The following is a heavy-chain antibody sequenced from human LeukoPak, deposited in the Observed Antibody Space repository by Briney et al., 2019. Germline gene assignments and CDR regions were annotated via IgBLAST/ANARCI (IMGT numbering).Heavy chain of an antibody. CDR3: ARGLVGSLRRNYFDY. CDR2: ISSSSSYI. CDR1: GFTFSGYS. V-gene: IGHV3-21*01. J-gene: IGHJ4*02. Sequence: GGSLRLSCAASGFTFSGYSMNWVRQAPGKGLEWVSSISSSSSYIYYADSVKGRFTISRDNAKNSLYLQMNSLRAEDTAVYYCARGLVGSLRRNYFDYWGQGTLVTVSS. D-gene: IGHD1-26*01.